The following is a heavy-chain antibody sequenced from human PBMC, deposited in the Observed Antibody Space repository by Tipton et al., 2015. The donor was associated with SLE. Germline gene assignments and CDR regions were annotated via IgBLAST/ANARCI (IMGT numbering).Heavy chain of an antibody. CDR3: SCRIAARRSPLIPFDY. CDR2: IYYSGIT. D-gene: IGHD6-6*01. CDR1: SDSMSSYY. J-gene: IGHJ4*02. Sequence: LRLSCTVSSDSMSSYYWSWIRQPPGKGLEWIGYIYYSGITSYNPSLKSRVTISADTSKNQFSLKLSSVTAADTAVYYCSCRIAARRSPLIPFDYWGPGSLVSVSS. V-gene: IGHV4-59*12.